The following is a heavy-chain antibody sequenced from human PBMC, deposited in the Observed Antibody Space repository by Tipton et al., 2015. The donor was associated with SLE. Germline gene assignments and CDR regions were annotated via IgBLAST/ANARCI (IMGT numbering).Heavy chain of an antibody. D-gene: IGHD3-9*01. J-gene: IGHJ4*02. CDR1: GYSISSGYY. V-gene: IGHV4-38-2*02. Sequence: TLSLTCSVTGYSISSGYYWGWIRQPPGKGLEWIGEINHSGSTNYNPSLKSRVTISVDTSKNQFSLKLSSVTAADTAVYYCARAGILTGYYPYFDYWGQGTLVTVSS. CDR3: ARAGILTGYYPYFDY. CDR2: INHSGST.